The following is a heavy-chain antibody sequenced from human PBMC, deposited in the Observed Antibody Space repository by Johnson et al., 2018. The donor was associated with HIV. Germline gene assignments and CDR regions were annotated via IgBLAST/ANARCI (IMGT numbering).Heavy chain of an antibody. V-gene: IGHV3-66*01. CDR3: ARGYILTGYSGVFDM. CDR2: IYSGGST. Sequence: VQLVESGGGLVQPGGSLRLSCAASGFTVSRNYMSWVRQAPGKGLEWVSVIYSGGSTYHAASVKGRFTISRDNSKNTVYLQMHSLRGEDTAVYYCARGYILTGYSGVFDMWGQGTMVTVSS. CDR1: GFTVSRNY. J-gene: IGHJ3*02. D-gene: IGHD3-9*01.